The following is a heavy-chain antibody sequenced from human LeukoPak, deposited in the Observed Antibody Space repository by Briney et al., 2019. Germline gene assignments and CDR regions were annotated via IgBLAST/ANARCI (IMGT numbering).Heavy chain of an antibody. D-gene: IGHD1-26*01. CDR3: ARDIVVVGATTDY. CDR2: ISSSSSYI. V-gene: IGHV3-21*01. Sequence: PGGSQRLSCAASGFTFSSYIMNWVRQAPGKGLEWVSSISSSSSYIYYADSVKGRFTISRDNAKNSLYLQMNSLRAEDTAVYYCARDIVVVGATTDYWGQGTLVTVSS. CDR1: GFTFSSYI. J-gene: IGHJ4*02.